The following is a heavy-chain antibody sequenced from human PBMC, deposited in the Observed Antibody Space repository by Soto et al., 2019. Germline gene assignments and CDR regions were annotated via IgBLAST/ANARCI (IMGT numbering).Heavy chain of an antibody. J-gene: IGHJ4*02. CDR1: GGTFSSYA. D-gene: IGHD6-13*01. Sequence: SVKVSCKASGGTFSSYAISWVRQAPGQGLEWMGGIIPIFGTANYAQKFQGRVTITADESTTTAYMELSSLRSEDTAVYYCARDDRYSSSGKFDYWGQGTLVTVSS. CDR3: ARDDRYSSSGKFDY. V-gene: IGHV1-69*13. CDR2: IIPIFGTA.